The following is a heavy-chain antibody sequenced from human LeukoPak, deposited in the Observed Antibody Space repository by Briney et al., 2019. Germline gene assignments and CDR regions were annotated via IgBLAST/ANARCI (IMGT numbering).Heavy chain of an antibody. V-gene: IGHV4-59*11. Sequence: SETLSLTCTVSGGSISGHYWSWIRQPPGRGLEWIGYIYYSGSTNYNPSLKSRVTISVDTSKNQFSLNLSSVTAADTAVYYCVRYSSSVEFDYWGQGTLVTVSS. CDR1: GGSISGHY. J-gene: IGHJ4*02. CDR3: VRYSSSVEFDY. CDR2: IYYSGST. D-gene: IGHD6-6*01.